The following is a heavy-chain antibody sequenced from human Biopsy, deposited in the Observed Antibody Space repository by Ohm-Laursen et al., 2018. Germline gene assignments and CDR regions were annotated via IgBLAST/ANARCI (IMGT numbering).Heavy chain of an antibody. Sequence: SDTLSLTCTVSGDSISNYYWSWIRQPPGKGLQWIGYVYYTGCTDNNPSLQSRVSISFDRSKNHSSLLLRSVTPADTAIYYCARDRGYCSDRSVPGYFDLWGRGTPVTVSS. CDR2: VYYTGCT. CDR1: GDSISNYY. CDR3: ARDRGYCSDRSVPGYFDL. V-gene: IGHV4-59*01. J-gene: IGHJ2*01. D-gene: IGHD2-15*01.